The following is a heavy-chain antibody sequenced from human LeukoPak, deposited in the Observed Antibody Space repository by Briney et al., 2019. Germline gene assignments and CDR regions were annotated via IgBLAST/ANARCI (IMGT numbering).Heavy chain of an antibody. CDR3: AREGGSSWYSRDFYYIDV. D-gene: IGHD6-13*01. Sequence: SETLSLTCAVYGGSFSSYYWSWIRQPPGKGLEWIGEINHSGSTNYNPSLKSRVTISVDTSKNQFSLKLSSVTAADTAVYYCAREGGSSWYSRDFYYIDVWGKGTTVTVSS. CDR1: GGSFSSYY. J-gene: IGHJ6*03. V-gene: IGHV4-34*01. CDR2: INHSGST.